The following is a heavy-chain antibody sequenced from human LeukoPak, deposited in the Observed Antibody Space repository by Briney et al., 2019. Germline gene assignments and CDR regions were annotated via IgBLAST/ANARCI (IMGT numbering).Heavy chain of an antibody. CDR3: ARDRIGDIVVVPAANWFDP. J-gene: IGHJ5*02. V-gene: IGHV4-4*07. D-gene: IGHD2-2*01. Sequence: SETLSLTCTVSGGSISSYYWSWIRQPAGKGLEWIGRIYASGSTNYNPSLKSRVTMSVDTSKNQFSLKLSSVTAADTAVYYCARDRIGDIVVVPAANWFDPWGQGTLVTVSS. CDR2: IYASGST. CDR1: GGSISSYY.